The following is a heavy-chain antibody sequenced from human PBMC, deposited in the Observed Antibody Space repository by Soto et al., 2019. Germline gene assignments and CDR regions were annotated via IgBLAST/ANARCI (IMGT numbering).Heavy chain of an antibody. D-gene: IGHD6-13*01. CDR2: IDPSDSYT. Sequence: PGESLKISCKGSGYSFTSYWISWVRQLPGKNLEWMGRIDPSDSYTNYIPSFQGHVTISADKSISTAYLQWSSLKASDTAMYYCARRGWSSWYEMPDFENGNYYGMDVWGQGTTITDS. V-gene: IGHV5-10-1*01. CDR1: GYSFTSYW. J-gene: IGHJ6*02. CDR3: ARRGWSSWYEMPDFENGNYYGMDV.